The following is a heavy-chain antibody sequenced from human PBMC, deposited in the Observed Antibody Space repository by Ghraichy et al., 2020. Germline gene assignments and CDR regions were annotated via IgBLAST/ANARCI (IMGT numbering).Heavy chain of an antibody. J-gene: IGHJ5*01. CDR1: GFSLTTTGVG. V-gene: IGHV2-5*02. D-gene: IGHD3-3*01. CDR2: IYWDDDK. Sequence: SGPTLVKPTQTLTLTCTFSGFSLTTTGVGVGWIRQPPGKALEWLALIYWDDDKRYSPSLRPRLTITKDTSKNQVVFTLTNVDPADTATYYCEHRLITWSGYYIGHLGWFDFWGQGALVTVSS. CDR3: EHRLITWSGYYIGHLGWFDF.